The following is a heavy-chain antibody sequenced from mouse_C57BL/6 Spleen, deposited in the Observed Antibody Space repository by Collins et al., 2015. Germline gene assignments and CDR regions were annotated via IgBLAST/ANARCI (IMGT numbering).Heavy chain of an antibody. CDR3: ARDAMDY. J-gene: IGHJ4*01. V-gene: IGHV9-3*02. CDR2: INTNTGEP. CDR1: GYTFTNYG. Sequence: QIQLVQSGPELKKPGETVKISCKASGYTFTNYGMNWVKQAPGKGLKWMGWINTNTGEPIYAEEFKGRFAFSLETSASTAYLQINNLKNEDTATYFCARDAMDYWGQGTSVTVSS.